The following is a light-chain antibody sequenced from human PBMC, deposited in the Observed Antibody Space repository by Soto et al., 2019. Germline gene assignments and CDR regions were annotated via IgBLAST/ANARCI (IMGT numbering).Light chain of an antibody. J-gene: IGKJ1*01. CDR1: QSVNSNY. CDR3: QQYGGSPWT. V-gene: IGKV3-20*01. Sequence: EIVLTQSPGTLSLSPGERATLSCRSSQSVNSNYLAWYQQKPGQAPRLLIYAAYSRAAGFPDRFSGSGSETDFTLTISRLEPEDFAVYYCQQYGGSPWTFGQGTKVEIK. CDR2: AAY.